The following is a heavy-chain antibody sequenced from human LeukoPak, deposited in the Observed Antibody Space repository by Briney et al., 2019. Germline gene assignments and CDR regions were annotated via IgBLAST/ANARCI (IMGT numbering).Heavy chain of an antibody. J-gene: IGHJ6*02. Sequence: PGGSLRLSCAASGFTFSSYSMNWVRQAPGKGLEWVSSISSSSSYIYYADSVKGRFTISRDNAKNSLYLQMNSLRAEDTAVYYCARVLGDYGDEGPLYYYYGMDVWGLGTTVTVSS. V-gene: IGHV3-21*01. CDR3: ARVLGDYGDEGPLYYYYGMDV. D-gene: IGHD4-17*01. CDR1: GFTFSSYS. CDR2: ISSSSSYI.